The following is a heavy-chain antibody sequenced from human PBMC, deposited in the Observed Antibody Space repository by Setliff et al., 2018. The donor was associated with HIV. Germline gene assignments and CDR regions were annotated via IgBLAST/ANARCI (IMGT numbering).Heavy chain of an antibody. D-gene: IGHD3-9*01. CDR1: GASVSTDGYY. Sequence: SETLSLTCTVSGASVSTDGYYWSWIRQPAGKGLEWPGRIYANGYTNYNPSLNSRVTVSLDTSKNQFSLNLNSVTAADTAVYYCARETGYSPSRYYYYGMDVWGQGTTVTVSS. J-gene: IGHJ6*02. V-gene: IGHV4-61*02. CDR3: ARETGYSPSRYYYYGMDV. CDR2: IYANGYT.